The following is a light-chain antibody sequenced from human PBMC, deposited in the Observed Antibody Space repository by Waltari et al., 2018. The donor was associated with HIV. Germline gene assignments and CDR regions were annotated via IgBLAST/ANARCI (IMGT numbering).Light chain of an antibody. CDR3: QVADSSGTYV. Sequence: SYDLTQPPSVSVSPGQTARITCSGAAFSKRYVYWYQQKPGQAPVMVIYRDNERPSGIPERFSGSSSETTVTLSISGVQAEDEADYYCQVADSSGTYVFGTGTKVTVL. CDR2: RDN. J-gene: IGLJ1*01. CDR1: AFSKRY. V-gene: IGLV3-25*03.